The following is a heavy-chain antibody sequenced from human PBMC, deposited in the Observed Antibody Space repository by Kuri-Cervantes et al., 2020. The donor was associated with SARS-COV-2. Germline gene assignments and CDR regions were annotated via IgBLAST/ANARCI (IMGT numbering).Heavy chain of an antibody. Sequence: ASVKVSCKASGYTFTSYYMHWVRQAPGQGLEWMGIINPSGGSTSYAQKFQGRVTMTRDTSTSTVYMELSSLRPEDTAVYYCAREDIVVVPAYYDDAFDIWGQGTMVTVSS. CDR3: AREDIVVVPAYYDDAFDI. CDR1: GYTFTSYY. D-gene: IGHD2-2*01. J-gene: IGHJ3*02. CDR2: INPSGGST. V-gene: IGHV1-46*01.